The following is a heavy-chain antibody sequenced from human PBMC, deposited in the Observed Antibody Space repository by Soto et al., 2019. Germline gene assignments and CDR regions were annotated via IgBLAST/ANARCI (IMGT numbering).Heavy chain of an antibody. J-gene: IGHJ6*02. CDR1: GFTFSSYA. CDR3: ARDAGPEDFPTGGDGMDV. Sequence: QVQLVESGGGVVQPGRSLRLSCAASGFTFSSYAMHWVRQAPGKGLEWVAVISYDGSNKYYADSVKGRFTISRDNSKNTLYLQRNSLRAEDTAVYYCARDAGPEDFPTGGDGMDVWGQGATVTVSS. V-gene: IGHV3-30-3*01. D-gene: IGHD2-15*01. CDR2: ISYDGSNK.